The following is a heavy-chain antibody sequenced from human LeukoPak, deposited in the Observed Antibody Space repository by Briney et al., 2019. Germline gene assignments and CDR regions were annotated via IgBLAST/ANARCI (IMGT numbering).Heavy chain of an antibody. CDR2: ISSSSSYI. Sequence: PGGSLRLSCAASGFTFSSYSMNWVRQAPGKGLEWVSSISSSSSYIYYADSVKGRFTISRDNAKNSLYLQMNSLRAEDTAVYYCARDRAGAKELSYYFDYWGQGTLVTVSS. CDR1: GFTFSSYS. CDR3: ARDRAGAKELSYYFDY. J-gene: IGHJ4*02. D-gene: IGHD3-16*02. V-gene: IGHV3-21*01.